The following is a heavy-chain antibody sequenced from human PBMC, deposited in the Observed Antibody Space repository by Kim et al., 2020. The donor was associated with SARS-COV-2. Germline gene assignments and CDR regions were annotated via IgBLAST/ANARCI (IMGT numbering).Heavy chain of an antibody. CDR2: ST. D-gene: IGHD6-25*01. V-gene: IGHV3-23*01. Sequence: STYSADAVKGRFTISGDNSKNTLYLKRNSLRAEDTAVYYCVQKRRRRFDPWGQGTLVTVSS. CDR3: VQKRRRRFDP. J-gene: IGHJ5*02.